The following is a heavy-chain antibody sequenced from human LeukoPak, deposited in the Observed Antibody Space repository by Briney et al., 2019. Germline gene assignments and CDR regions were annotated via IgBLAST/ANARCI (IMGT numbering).Heavy chain of an antibody. V-gene: IGHV3-11*01. CDR1: GFTFSDYY. CDR2: ISSSGSTI. D-gene: IGHD3-3*01. J-gene: IGHJ6*02. Sequence: GGSLRLSCAASGFTFSDYYMSWIRQAPGKGLEWVSYISSSGSTIYYADSVKGRFTISRDNAKNSLYLQMNSLRAEDTAVYYCARDRFWSGYYYYYGMDVWGQGTTVTVSS. CDR3: ARDRFWSGYYYYYGMDV.